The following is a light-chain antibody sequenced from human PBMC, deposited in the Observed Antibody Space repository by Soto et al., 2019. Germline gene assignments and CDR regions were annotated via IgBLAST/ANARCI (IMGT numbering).Light chain of an antibody. V-gene: IGKV3-15*01. CDR1: QSVSGN. CDR2: GAS. Sequence: EIVMTQSPATLSVSPGERATLSCRASQSVSGNLAWYQQKPGQAPRLLFYGASTRATGIPARFSGSGSGTEFTLTISSLQSEDFAVYYYQQYNNWPPITFGQGTKLEIK. CDR3: QQYNNWPPIT. J-gene: IGKJ2*01.